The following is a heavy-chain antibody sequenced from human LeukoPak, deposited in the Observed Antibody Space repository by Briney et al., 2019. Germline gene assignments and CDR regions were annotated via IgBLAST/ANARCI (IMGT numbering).Heavy chain of an antibody. J-gene: IGHJ3*02. CDR3: ASQTVIAAIEGAFDI. Sequence: SETLSLTCTVSGGSISSYYWSWIRQPPGKGLEWIGYIFYSGSTNYNPSLKSRVTISVDTSKNQFSLNLSSVTAADTAVYYCASQTVIAAIEGAFDIWGQGTIVTVSS. V-gene: IGHV4-59*01. CDR2: IFYSGST. CDR1: GGSISSYY. D-gene: IGHD2-15*01.